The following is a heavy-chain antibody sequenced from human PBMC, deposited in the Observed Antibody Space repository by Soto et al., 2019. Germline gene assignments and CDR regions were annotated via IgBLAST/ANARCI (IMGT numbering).Heavy chain of an antibody. CDR3: ATRKSPQCLVGGGIDY. D-gene: IGHD6-19*01. Sequence: GGSLRLSCAASGFTFSSYAMSWVRQAPGKGLEWVSAISGSGGSTYYADSVKGRFTISRDNSKNTLYLQMNSLRAEDTAVYYCATRKSPQCLVGGGIDYWGQGTLVTVSS. J-gene: IGHJ4*02. CDR2: ISGSGGST. CDR1: GFTFSSYA. V-gene: IGHV3-23*01.